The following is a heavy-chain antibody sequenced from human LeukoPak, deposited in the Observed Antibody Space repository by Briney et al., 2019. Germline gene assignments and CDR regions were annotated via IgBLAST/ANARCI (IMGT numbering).Heavy chain of an antibody. CDR2: IYYSGST. Sequence: KPSETLSLTCAVSGGSISSYYWSWIRQPPGKGLEWIGYIYYSGSTNYNPSLRSRVTMSVDTSKNQFSLRLTSVSAADTAVYYCARGFRQQLVTGWFDPWGQGTQVTVSS. J-gene: IGHJ5*02. V-gene: IGHV4-59*01. CDR1: GGSISSYY. D-gene: IGHD6-13*01. CDR3: ARGFRQQLVTGWFDP.